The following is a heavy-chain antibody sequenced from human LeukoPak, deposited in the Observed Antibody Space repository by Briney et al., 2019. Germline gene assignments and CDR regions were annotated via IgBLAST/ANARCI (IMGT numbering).Heavy chain of an antibody. CDR2: IKTKAEGGTT. CDR1: GFTFSNAR. J-gene: IGHJ4*02. D-gene: IGHD1-20*01. CDR3: TTITSRPDY. V-gene: IGHV3-15*01. Sequence: PGGPLRLSCAATGFTFSNARTSWVRQAPGKGLEWVGRIKTKAEGGTTDYAAPVKGRFTISRDDSENTVYLQMNSLRTEDTAVYYCTTITSRPDYRGQGTLVTVSS.